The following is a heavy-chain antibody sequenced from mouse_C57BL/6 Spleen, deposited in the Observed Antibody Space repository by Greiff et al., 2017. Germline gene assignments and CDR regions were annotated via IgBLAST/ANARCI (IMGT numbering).Heavy chain of an antibody. D-gene: IGHD2-2*01. J-gene: IGHJ3*01. CDR1: GYSITSGYY. CDR2: ISYDGSN. Sequence: ESGPGLVKPSQSLSLTCSVTGYSITSGYYWNWIRQFPGNKLEWMGFISYDGSNNYNPSLKNRISITRDTSKNQFFLKLNSVTTEDTATYYCASDYVYDRAWCAYWGQGTLVTVSA. V-gene: IGHV3-6*01. CDR3: ASDYVYDRAWCAY.